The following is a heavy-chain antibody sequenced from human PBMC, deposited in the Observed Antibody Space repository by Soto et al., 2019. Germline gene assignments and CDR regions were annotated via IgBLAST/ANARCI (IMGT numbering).Heavy chain of an antibody. Sequence: SGTPCLTCTVSGGSIGSSSYYWGGIRQPPGKGLEWIGSIYYSGSTYYNPSLKSRVTISVDTSKNQFSLQLSSVTAADTAVYYCARQIPVAIVATIHNHWGHGALVIV. CDR2: IYYSGST. CDR3: ARQIPVAIVATIHNH. J-gene: IGHJ1*01. CDR1: GGSIGSSSYY. D-gene: IGHD5-12*01. V-gene: IGHV4-39*01.